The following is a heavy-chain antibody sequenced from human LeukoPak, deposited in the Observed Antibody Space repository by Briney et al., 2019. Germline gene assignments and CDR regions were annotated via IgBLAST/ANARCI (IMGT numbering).Heavy chain of an antibody. V-gene: IGHV4-61*02. J-gene: IGHJ4*02. CDR2: ISTSGNT. CDR3: AREQVVPYFDY. D-gene: IGHD6-13*01. Sequence: NPSQTLSLTCTVSGTSISSCSYYWSWIRQPAGKGLEGICRISTSGNTNYNPSLKSPITTSIYTSKNQFSLKLSSVTAADTDVYYCAREQVVPYFDYWGQGTLVTVSS. CDR1: GTSISSCSYY.